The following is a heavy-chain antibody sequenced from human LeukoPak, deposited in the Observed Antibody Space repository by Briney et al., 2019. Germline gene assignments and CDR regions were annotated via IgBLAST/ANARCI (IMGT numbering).Heavy chain of an antibody. Sequence: GGSLRLSCAASGFTFSSYEMNWVRQAPGKGLEWVSYISSSGSTIYYADSVKGRFTISRDNAKNSLYLQMNSLRAEDTAVYYCARGHGILTGYYYYFDYWGQGTLVTVSS. V-gene: IGHV3-48*03. J-gene: IGHJ4*02. D-gene: IGHD3-9*01. CDR3: ARGHGILTGYYYYFDY. CDR2: ISSSGSTI. CDR1: GFTFSSYE.